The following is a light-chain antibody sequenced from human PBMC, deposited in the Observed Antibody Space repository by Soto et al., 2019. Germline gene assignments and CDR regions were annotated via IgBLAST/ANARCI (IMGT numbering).Light chain of an antibody. CDR3: QQYVSSPRT. J-gene: IGKJ1*01. CDR2: GAS. CDR1: QTVYNGY. Sequence: ENVLTQSPGTLSLSTGERATLSCRASQTVYNGYLAWYQQKPGQAPRLLIYGASSRATGIPDRFSGSGSGTDFTLTISRLEPEDFAVYYCQQYVSSPRTLGQGTKVDIK. V-gene: IGKV3-20*01.